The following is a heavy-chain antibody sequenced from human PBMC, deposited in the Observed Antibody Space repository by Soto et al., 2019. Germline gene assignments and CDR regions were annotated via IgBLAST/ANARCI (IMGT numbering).Heavy chain of an antibody. D-gene: IGHD2-15*01. V-gene: IGHV3-74*01. Sequence: EVQLLESGGGLVPPEGSLRLSCAASGFIFSGYWMHWVRQAPGKGLVWVSRIKGDGSGISYADSVKGRFTISRDNVKKTLYLQMNSLRAEDTAVYYCARAICSGGRSFLLDLWGQGTLVTVSS. J-gene: IGHJ5*02. CDR3: ARAICSGGRSFLLDL. CDR2: IKGDGSGI. CDR1: GFIFSGYW.